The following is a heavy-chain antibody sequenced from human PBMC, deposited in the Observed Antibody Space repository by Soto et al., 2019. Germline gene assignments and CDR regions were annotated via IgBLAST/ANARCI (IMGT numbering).Heavy chain of an antibody. Sequence: GGSLRLSCAASGFTFSSYSMNWVRQAPGKGLEWVSYISSSSSTIYYADSVKGRFTISRDNAKNSLYLQMNSLRDEDTAVYYCARVRLDILTGYYIRWDYWGQGTLVTVSS. CDR2: ISSSSSTI. CDR3: ARVRLDILTGYYIRWDY. CDR1: GFTFSSYS. V-gene: IGHV3-48*02. D-gene: IGHD3-9*01. J-gene: IGHJ4*02.